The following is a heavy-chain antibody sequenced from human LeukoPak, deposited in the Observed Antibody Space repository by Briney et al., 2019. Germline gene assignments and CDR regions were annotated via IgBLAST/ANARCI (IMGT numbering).Heavy chain of an antibody. D-gene: IGHD4-17*01. J-gene: IGHJ6*02. Sequence: GGSLRLSCAASGFTFSSYGMHWVRQAPGKGLEWVAVIWYDGSNKYYADSVKGRFTISRDNSKNTLYLQMNSLRAEDTVVYYCARPLSVTTTRDYYYGMDVWGQGTTVTVSS. CDR1: GFTFSSYG. CDR2: IWYDGSNK. CDR3: ARPLSVTTTRDYYYGMDV. V-gene: IGHV3-33*01.